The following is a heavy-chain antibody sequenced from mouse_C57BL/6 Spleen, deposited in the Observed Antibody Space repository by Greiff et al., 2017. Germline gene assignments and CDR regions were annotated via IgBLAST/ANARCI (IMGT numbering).Heavy chain of an antibody. Sequence: EVQLQQSGPELVKPGASVKISCKASGYSFTGYYMNWVKQSPEKSLEWIGEINPSTGGTTYNQKFKAKATLTVDKSSSTAYMQLKSLTSEDSAVYYWGRRATVVPYYAMDYWGQGNSVTGSS. CDR2: INPSTGGT. D-gene: IGHD1-1*01. CDR3: GRRATVVPYYAMDY. J-gene: IGHJ4*01. CDR1: GYSFTGYY. V-gene: IGHV1-42*01.